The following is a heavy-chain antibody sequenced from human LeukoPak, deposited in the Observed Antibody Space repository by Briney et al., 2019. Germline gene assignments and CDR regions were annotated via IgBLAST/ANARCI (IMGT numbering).Heavy chain of an antibody. CDR2: INPDSGFT. CDR3: APTAEAYTSWWKV. V-gene: IGHV1-2*02. Sequence: ASVKVSCKASGYKFTDDYMHWVRQTPGQGLEFMGWINPDSGFTNYAQKFKGRVTMTRDTSISTAYLEVRSLTSDDTAVYYCAPTAEAYTSWWKVWGQGTLVTVSS. J-gene: IGHJ4*02. D-gene: IGHD3-16*01. CDR1: GYKFTDDY.